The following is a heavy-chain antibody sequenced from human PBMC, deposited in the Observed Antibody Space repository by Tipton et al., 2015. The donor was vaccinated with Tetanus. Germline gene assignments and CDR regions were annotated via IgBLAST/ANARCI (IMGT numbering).Heavy chain of an antibody. CDR1: GGSISSYY. CDR2: IYYSGST. J-gene: IGHJ4*02. CDR3: ARAAAAGILYYFDY. Sequence: TLSLTCTVSGGSISSYYWSWIRQPPGKGLEWIGYIYYSGSTNYNPSLKSRVTISVDTSKNQFSLKLSSVTAADTAVYYCARAAAAGILYYFDYWGQGILVTVSS. D-gene: IGHD6-13*01. V-gene: IGHV4-59*01.